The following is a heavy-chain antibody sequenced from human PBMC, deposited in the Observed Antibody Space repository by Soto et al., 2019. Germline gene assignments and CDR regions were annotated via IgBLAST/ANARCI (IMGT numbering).Heavy chain of an antibody. CDR2: IRSKANSYAT. J-gene: IGHJ4*02. Sequence: EVQLVESGGGLVQPGGSLKLSCAASGFTFSGSAMHWVRQASGKGLEWVGRIRSKANSYATAYAASVKGRFTISRDDSKNTAYLQMNSLKTEDTAVYYCTRRKDDYGDNGGYWGQGTLVTVSS. V-gene: IGHV3-73*02. CDR1: GFTFSGSA. D-gene: IGHD4-17*01. CDR3: TRRKDDYGDNGGY.